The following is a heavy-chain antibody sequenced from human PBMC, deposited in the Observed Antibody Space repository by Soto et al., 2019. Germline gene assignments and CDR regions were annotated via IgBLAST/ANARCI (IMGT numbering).Heavy chain of an antibody. D-gene: IGHD6-19*01. J-gene: IGHJ4*02. V-gene: IGHV4-61*01. CDR1: GGSVSSGSYY. CDR2: IYYSGST. CDR3: ARDPGYSSGWPTPYFDY. Sequence: TLSLTCTVSGGSVSSGSYYWSWIRQPPGKGLEWIGYIYYSGSTNYNPSLKSRVTISVDTSKNQFSLKLSSVTAADTAVYYCARDPGYSSGWPTPYFDYWGQGTLVTVSS.